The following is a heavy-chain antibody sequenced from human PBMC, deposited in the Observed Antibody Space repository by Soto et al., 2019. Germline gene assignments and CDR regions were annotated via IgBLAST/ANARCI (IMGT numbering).Heavy chain of an antibody. CDR1: GFTFSSYW. D-gene: IGHD1-7*01. CDR3: AKGFGNYWVFDY. V-gene: IGHV3-7*02. CDR2: IKKDGSEK. J-gene: IGHJ4*02. Sequence: GGSLRLSCAASGFTFSSYWMSWVRQAPGKGLEWVANIKKDGSEKYYVDSVKGRFTISRDSAKNTLYLQMNSLRAEDTAVYYFAKGFGNYWVFDYWGQGTLVTVSS.